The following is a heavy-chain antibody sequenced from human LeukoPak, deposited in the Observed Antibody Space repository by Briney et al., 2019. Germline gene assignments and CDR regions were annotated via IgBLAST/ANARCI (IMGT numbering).Heavy chain of an antibody. CDR1: GFTFSSYS. V-gene: IGHV3-21*01. D-gene: IGHD1-26*01. CDR3: ARDNVGATTYYYMDV. CDR2: ISSSSSYI. J-gene: IGHJ6*03. Sequence: GGSLRLYCAASGFTFSSYSMNWVRQAPGKGLESVSSISSSSSYIYYADSVKGRFTISRDNAKNSLYLQMNSLRAEDTAVYYCARDNVGATTYYYMDVWGKGTTVTVSS.